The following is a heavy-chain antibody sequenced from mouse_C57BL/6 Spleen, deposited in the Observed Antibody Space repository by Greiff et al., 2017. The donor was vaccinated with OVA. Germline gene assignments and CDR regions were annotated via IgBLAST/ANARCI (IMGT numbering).Heavy chain of an antibody. V-gene: IGHV1-64*01. CDR3: ARYTTVVAIGV. D-gene: IGHD1-1*01. J-gene: IGHJ1*03. CDR2: IHPNSGST. CDR1: GYTFTSYW. Sequence: VQLQQPGAELVKPGASVKLSCKASGYTFTSYWMHWVKQRPGQGLEWIGMIHPNSGSTNYNEKFKSKATLTVDKSSSPAYMQLRSLTSEDSAVYYCARYTTVVAIGVWGTGTTVTVSS.